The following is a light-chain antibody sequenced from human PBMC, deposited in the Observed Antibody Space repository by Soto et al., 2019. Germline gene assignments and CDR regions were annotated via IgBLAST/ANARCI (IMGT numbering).Light chain of an antibody. CDR1: QTVSSSF. CDR2: AAS. J-gene: IGKJ5*01. V-gene: IGKV3-20*01. Sequence: EIVLTQSPGTLSLSPGERATLSFRASQTVSSSFLAWYQQTPGQAPRLLIYAASSRATGIPDRFSGSGSGTDFTLTISRLEPEDFAVYYCQQYGSSLFTFGQGTRLEIK. CDR3: QQYGSSLFT.